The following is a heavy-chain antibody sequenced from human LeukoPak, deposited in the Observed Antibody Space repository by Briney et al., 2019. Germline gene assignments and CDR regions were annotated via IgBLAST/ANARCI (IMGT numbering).Heavy chain of an antibody. CDR2: ISGSGGST. D-gene: IGHD2-21*01. J-gene: IGHJ6*03. CDR1: GFTFSSYA. V-gene: IGHV3-23*01. Sequence: GGSLRLSCAASGFTFSSYAMSWVRQAPGKGLEWVSAISGSGGSTYYADSVKGRFTISRDNSKNTLYLQMNSLRAEDTAVYYCAKAGLMVRKPPHPPYYYYMDVWGKGTTVTVSS. CDR3: AKAGLMVRKPPHPPYYYYMDV.